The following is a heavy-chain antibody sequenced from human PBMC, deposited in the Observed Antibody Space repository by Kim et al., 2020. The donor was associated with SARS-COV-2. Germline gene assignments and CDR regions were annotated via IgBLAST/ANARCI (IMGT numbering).Heavy chain of an antibody. Sequence: YAPSVKGRFTVSRDDSKNSLFLQMNRLQSEDTAVYFCARDTAAAMDVWGQGTTVTVSS. V-gene: IGHV3-72*01. CDR3: ARDTAAAMDV. D-gene: IGHD4-17*01. J-gene: IGHJ6*02.